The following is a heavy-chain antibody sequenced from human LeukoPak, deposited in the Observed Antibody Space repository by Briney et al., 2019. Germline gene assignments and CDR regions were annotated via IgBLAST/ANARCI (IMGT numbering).Heavy chain of an antibody. CDR3: ASPRQPTDDAFDI. D-gene: IGHD4-17*01. Sequence: SETLSLTCAVYGGSFSGYYWSWIRQPPGKGLEWIGEINHSGSTNYNPSLKSRVTISVDTSKNQFSLKLSSVTAADTAVYYCASPRQPTDDAFDIWGQGTMVTVSS. J-gene: IGHJ3*02. CDR2: INHSGST. V-gene: IGHV4-34*01. CDR1: GGSFSGYY.